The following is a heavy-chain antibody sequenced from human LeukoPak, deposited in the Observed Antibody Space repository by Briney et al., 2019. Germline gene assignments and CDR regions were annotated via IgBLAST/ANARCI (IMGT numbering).Heavy chain of an antibody. CDR2: ISYDGSNK. V-gene: IGHV3-30-3*01. D-gene: IGHD2-21*02. CDR3: ARGVVVTAGYY. Sequence: GGSLRLSCAASGFTFSSYAMHWVRQAPGKGLEWVAVISYDGSNKYYADSVKGRFTISRDNSKNTLYLQMNSLRAEDTAVYYCARGVVVTAGYYWGQGTLVTVSS. J-gene: IGHJ4*02. CDR1: GFTFSSYA.